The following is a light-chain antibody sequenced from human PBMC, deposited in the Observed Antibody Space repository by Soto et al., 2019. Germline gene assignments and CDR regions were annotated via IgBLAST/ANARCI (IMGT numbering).Light chain of an antibody. CDR2: GNS. Sequence: QSALTQPPSVSGAPGQRVTISCAGSGSNIGGGYDVHWYQQLPGTAPKLLIYGNSNRPSGVPDRFSGSKSGTSASLAITGLQAEDEADYYCQSYDSSLSGYVFGTGTKVTVL. J-gene: IGLJ1*01. V-gene: IGLV1-40*01. CDR3: QSYDSSLSGYV. CDR1: GSNIGGGYD.